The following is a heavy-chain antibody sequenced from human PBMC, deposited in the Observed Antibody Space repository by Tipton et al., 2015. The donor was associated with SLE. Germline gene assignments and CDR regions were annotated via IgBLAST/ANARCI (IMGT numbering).Heavy chain of an antibody. CDR2: MSGDSRYI. CDR3: ARDTDEYQGGMDV. J-gene: IGHJ6*04. D-gene: IGHD6-6*01. V-gene: IGHV3-21*03. Sequence: SLRLSCAASDLTVGVHYMSWVRQAPGKGLEWVSCMSGDSRYIYFADSVKGRFTISRDNAKNSLYLEMNSLTVEDTAVYYCARDTDEYQGGMDVWGEGTTVTVSS. CDR1: DLTVGVHY.